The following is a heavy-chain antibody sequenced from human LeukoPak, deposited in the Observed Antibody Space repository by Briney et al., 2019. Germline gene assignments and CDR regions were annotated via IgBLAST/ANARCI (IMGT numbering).Heavy chain of an antibody. D-gene: IGHD3-10*01. CDR2: IYHSGST. V-gene: IGHV4-4*02. Sequence: KTSETLSLTCAVSGGSISSSNWWSWVRQPPGKGLEWIGEIYHSGSTNYNPSLKSRVTISVDKSKNQFSLKLSSVTAADTAVYYCARDGSGSYFHDAFDIWGQGTMVTVPS. J-gene: IGHJ3*02. CDR3: ARDGSGSYFHDAFDI. CDR1: GGSISSSNW.